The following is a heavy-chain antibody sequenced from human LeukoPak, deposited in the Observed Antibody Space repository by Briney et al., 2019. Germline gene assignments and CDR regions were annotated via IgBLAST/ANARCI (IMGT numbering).Heavy chain of an antibody. CDR2: IYDGGNT. CDR1: GFTVSSNY. CDR3: AKEYSDILTGYPDS. V-gene: IGHV3-53*01. Sequence: GGSLRLSCAASGFTVSSNYMSWVRQAPGKGLEWVSVIYDGGNTYYADSVKGRFTISRDNSKNTLYLQMNSLRAEEMTVYYCAKEYSDILTGYPDSWGPGTLVTVSS. D-gene: IGHD3-9*01. J-gene: IGHJ4*02.